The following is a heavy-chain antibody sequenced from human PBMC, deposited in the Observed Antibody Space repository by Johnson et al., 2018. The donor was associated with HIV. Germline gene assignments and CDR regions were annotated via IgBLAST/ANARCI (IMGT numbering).Heavy chain of an antibody. V-gene: IGHV3-7*01. D-gene: IGHD3-22*01. CDR3: ATSYYYDSSYDAFDI. Sequence: EVQLVESGGGLVQPGGSLTLSCVASGFTFSSFWMTWVRQAPGKGLEWVANIKLDGSDKYYVDSVKGRFTISRDNSKNTLYLQMNSLRADDTAVYYCATSYYYDSSYDAFDIWCQGTMVTVSS. CDR1: GFTFSSFW. CDR2: IKLDGSDK. J-gene: IGHJ3*02.